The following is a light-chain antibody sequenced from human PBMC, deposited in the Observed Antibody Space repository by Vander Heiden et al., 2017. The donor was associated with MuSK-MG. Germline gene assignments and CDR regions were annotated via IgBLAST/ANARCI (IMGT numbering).Light chain of an antibody. CDR3: QQRSNWPPLYT. CDR2: DAS. CDR1: QSVSSY. Sequence: ELVLTQSPATLSLSPGEGATLSCRASQSVSSYLAWYQQKPGQAPRLLIYDASNRATGIPARFSGSGSGTDFTLTISSLEPEDFAVYYCQQRSNWPPLYTFGQGTKLEIK. V-gene: IGKV3-11*01. J-gene: IGKJ2*01.